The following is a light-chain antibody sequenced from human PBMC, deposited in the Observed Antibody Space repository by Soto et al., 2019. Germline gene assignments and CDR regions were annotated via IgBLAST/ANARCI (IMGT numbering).Light chain of an antibody. Sequence: DIQMTQSPSSLSASVRDRVTITCRASQSISNYLNWYQQKPGKAPKLLIYAASSLQSGVPSRFSGSGSGTDFTLTISSLQPEDFATYYCRQSYTTPPVTFGGGTKVEMK. CDR3: RQSYTTPPVT. CDR2: AAS. CDR1: QSISNY. J-gene: IGKJ4*01. V-gene: IGKV1-39*01.